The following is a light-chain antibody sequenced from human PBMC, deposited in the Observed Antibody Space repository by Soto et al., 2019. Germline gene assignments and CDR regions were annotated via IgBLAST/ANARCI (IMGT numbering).Light chain of an antibody. CDR1: QAINNY. J-gene: IGKJ4*01. CDR3: QKFNAVPT. Sequence: DVQMTQSPSSLSASVGDRVTITCRASQAINNYLAWYQQTPGKVPTLLISAASTLQSGVPSRFSGSGSGTDFTLTISSLQPEDVETYYWQKFNAVPTFGGGTKVEI. V-gene: IGKV1-27*01. CDR2: AAS.